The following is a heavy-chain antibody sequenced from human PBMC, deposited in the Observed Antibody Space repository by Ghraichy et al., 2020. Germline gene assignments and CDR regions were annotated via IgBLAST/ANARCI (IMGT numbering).Heavy chain of an antibody. CDR3: ARDQDNWNYGVFDY. V-gene: IGHV3-23*01. CDR2: ISGSGSST. D-gene: IGHD1-7*01. CDR1: GFTFSSYA. Sequence: GESLNISCAASGFTFSSYAMSWVRQAPGKGLEWVAGISGSGSSTYYADSVKGQFTISRDKSENTLYLQMNSLRAEDTALYYCARDQDNWNYGVFDYWGQGTLVTVFS. J-gene: IGHJ4*02.